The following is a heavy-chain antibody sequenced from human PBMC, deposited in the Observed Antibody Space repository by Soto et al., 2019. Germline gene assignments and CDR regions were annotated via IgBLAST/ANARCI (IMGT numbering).Heavy chain of an antibody. V-gene: IGHV4-59*01. J-gene: IGHJ4*02. Sequence: SETLSLTCTVSGGSISSYYWSWIRQPPGKGLEWIGYIYYGGSTNYNPSLKSRVTISVDTSKNQFSLKLSSVTAADTAVYYCARYTRYYDSSGYSTFFDYWGQGTLVTVSS. CDR2: IYYGGST. CDR3: ARYTRYYDSSGYSTFFDY. CDR1: GGSISSYY. D-gene: IGHD3-22*01.